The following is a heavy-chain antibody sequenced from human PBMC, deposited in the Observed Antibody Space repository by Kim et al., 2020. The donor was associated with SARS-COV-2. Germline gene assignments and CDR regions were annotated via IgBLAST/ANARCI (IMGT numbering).Heavy chain of an antibody. CDR3: TRTTRIPDP. V-gene: IGHV3-11*04. CDR1: GFTFSAFY. Sequence: LSLTCAASGFTFSAFYMSWFRQAPGKGLECVSYISGSGSDIEYGDSVRGRFTISRDNAKNSLYLQMNSLKADDTAVYYCTRTTRIPDPWGQGTLVTVAS. CDR2: ISGSGSDI. J-gene: IGHJ5*02.